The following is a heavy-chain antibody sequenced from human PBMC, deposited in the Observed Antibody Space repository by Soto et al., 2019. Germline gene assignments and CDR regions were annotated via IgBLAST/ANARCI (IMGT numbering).Heavy chain of an antibody. CDR3: AADLVVPSYGMDV. J-gene: IGHJ6*02. D-gene: IGHD2-15*01. V-gene: IGHV1-58*01. CDR2: IVVGSGNT. CDR1: GFTFTSSA. Sequence: QMQLVQSGPEVKKPGTSVKVSCKASGFTFTSSAVQWVRQARGQRLEWIGWIVVGSGNTNYAQKFQERVTITRDMSTSTAYMEMSSLRSEDTAVYYCAADLVVPSYGMDVWGQGTTVTVSS.